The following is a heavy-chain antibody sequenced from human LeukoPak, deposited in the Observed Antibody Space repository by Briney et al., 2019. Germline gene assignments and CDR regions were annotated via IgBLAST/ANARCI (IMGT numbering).Heavy chain of an antibody. CDR2: IYYSGST. V-gene: IGHV4-59*08. CDR1: GGSISTYY. CDR3: ARIFALVRGFWYFDY. Sequence: SETLSLTCTVSGGSISTYYWSWIRQPPGKGLEWIGYIYYSGSTNYNPSLKSRVTISVDTSKNQFSLKLSSVTAADTAVYYCARIFALVRGFWYFDYWGQGTLVTVSS. D-gene: IGHD3-10*01. J-gene: IGHJ4*02.